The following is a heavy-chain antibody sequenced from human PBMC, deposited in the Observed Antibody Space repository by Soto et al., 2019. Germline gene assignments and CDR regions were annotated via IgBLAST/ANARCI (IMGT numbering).Heavy chain of an antibody. CDR2: IKSKTDGGTT. J-gene: IGHJ6*03. CDR3: TTLVATRSYYYCYMDV. D-gene: IGHD5-12*01. V-gene: IGHV3-15*01. Sequence: PGGSLRLSCAASGFTFSNAWMSWVRRAPGKGLEWVGRIKSKTDGGTTDYAAPVKGRFTISRDDSKNTLYLQMNSLKTEDTAVNYCTTLVATRSYYYCYMDVWGKGTTVSVSS. CDR1: GFTFSNAW.